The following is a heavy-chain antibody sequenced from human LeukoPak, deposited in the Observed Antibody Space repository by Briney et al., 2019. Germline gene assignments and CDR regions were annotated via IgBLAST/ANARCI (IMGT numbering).Heavy chain of an antibody. CDR1: GGSISSYY. CDR2: IYTSGST. D-gene: IGHD3-3*01. J-gene: IGHJ6*03. CDR3: TRDYDFENYYYMDV. V-gene: IGHV4-4*07. Sequence: PSETLSLTCTVSGGSISSYYWSWIRQPAGKGLEWIGRIYTSGSTNYNPSLKSRVTMSVDTSKNQFSLKLSSVTAADTAVYYCTRDYDFENYYYMDVWGKGTTVTVSS.